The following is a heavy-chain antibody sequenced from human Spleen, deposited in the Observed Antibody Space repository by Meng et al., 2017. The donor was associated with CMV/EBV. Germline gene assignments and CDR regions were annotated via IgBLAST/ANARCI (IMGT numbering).Heavy chain of an antibody. D-gene: IGHD2-21*01. CDR1: GFTFNSYA. J-gene: IGHJ4*02. V-gene: IGHV3-23*01. Sequence: GESLKISCAASGFTFNSYAMNWVRQAPGKGLDWVSTISGGGDNTHYADSVKGRFTISRDNSKDTLYLQMDSLRVEDTAVYYCARDAGIAWPFDYWGQGTPVTVSS. CDR2: ISGGGDNT. CDR3: ARDAGIAWPFDY.